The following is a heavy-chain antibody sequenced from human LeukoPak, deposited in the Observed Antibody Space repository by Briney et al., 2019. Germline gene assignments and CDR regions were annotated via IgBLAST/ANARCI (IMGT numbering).Heavy chain of an antibody. CDR2: MNPNSGNT. CDR3: ARGRSGDSSSWHYYYYGMDV. Sequence: ASVKVSCNASGYTFTSYDINSVRQATGQGLEWMGWMNPNSGNTGYAQKFQGRVTMTRNPSISTAYMELSSLRSEDTAVYYCARGRSGDSSSWHYYYYGMDVWGQGTTVTVSS. J-gene: IGHJ6*02. D-gene: IGHD6-13*01. CDR1: GYTFTSYD. V-gene: IGHV1-8*01.